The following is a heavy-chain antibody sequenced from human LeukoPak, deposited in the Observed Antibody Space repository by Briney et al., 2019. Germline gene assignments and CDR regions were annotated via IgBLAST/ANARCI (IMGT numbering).Heavy chain of an antibody. V-gene: IGHV1-18*01. D-gene: IGHD6-19*01. CDR1: GYTFTSYG. CDR3: ARAPGIAVAGTSWFDP. J-gene: IGHJ5*02. CDR2: ISAYNGNT. Sequence: ASVKVSCKASGYTFTSYGISWVRQAPGLGLEWMGWISAYNGNTNYAQKLQGRVTMTTDTSTSTAYMELRSLRSDDTAVYYCARAPGIAVAGTSWFDPWGQGTLVTVSS.